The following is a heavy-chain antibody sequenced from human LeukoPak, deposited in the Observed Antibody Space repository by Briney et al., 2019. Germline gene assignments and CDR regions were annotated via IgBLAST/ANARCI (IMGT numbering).Heavy chain of an antibody. V-gene: IGHV4-30-2*01. CDR1: GGSISSGGYS. CDR2: IYHSGST. J-gene: IGHJ4*02. Sequence: PSETLSLTCAVSGGSISSGGYSWSWIRQPPGKGLEWIGYIYHSGSTYYNPSLKSRVTISVDRSKNQFSLKLSSVTAADTAVYYCAGAYYDSSGYYAYWGQGTLVTVSS. CDR3: AGAYYDSSGYYAY. D-gene: IGHD3-22*01.